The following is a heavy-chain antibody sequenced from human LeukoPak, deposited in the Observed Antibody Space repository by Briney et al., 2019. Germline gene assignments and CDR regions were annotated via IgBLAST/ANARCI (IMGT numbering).Heavy chain of an antibody. CDR1: GFILSDHY. V-gene: IGHV3-30-3*01. Sequence: GGSLRLSCAASGFILSDHYMDRVRQAPGKGLEWVAVISYDGSNKYYADSVKGRFTISRDNSKNTLYLQMNSLRAEDTAVYYCARDLLPAAMGPFDYWGQGTLVTVSS. CDR3: ARDLLPAAMGPFDY. D-gene: IGHD2-2*01. CDR2: ISYDGSNK. J-gene: IGHJ4*02.